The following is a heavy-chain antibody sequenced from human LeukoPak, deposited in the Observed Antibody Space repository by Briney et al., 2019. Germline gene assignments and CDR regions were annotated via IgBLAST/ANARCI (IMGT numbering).Heavy chain of an antibody. D-gene: IGHD3-10*01. J-gene: IGHJ3*02. V-gene: IGHV4-31*03. Sequence: SETLSLTYTVSGGSISSGGYYWSWIRQHPGKGLEWIGYIYYSGSTYYNPSLKSRVTISVDTSKNQFSLKLSSVTAADTAVYYCASFHYGSGSYYKGRAFDIWGQGTMVTVSS. CDR3: ASFHYGSGSYYKGRAFDI. CDR2: IYYSGST. CDR1: GGSISSGGYY.